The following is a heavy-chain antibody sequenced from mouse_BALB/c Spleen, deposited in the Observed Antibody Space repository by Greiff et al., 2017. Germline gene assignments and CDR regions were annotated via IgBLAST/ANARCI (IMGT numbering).Heavy chain of an antibody. J-gene: IGHJ4*01. D-gene: IGHD1-2*01. V-gene: IGHV3-8*02. CDR3: AGYFSTTATKYYAMDY. CDR1: GDSITSGY. CDR2: ISYSSST. Sequence: VQLKESGPSLVKPSQTLSLTCSVTGDSITSGYWNWIRKFPGNKLEYMGYISYSSSTYYNPSLKSRISITRDTSKNQYYLLLNYVTTEDTATYYCAGYFSTTATKYYAMDYWGQGTSVTVSS.